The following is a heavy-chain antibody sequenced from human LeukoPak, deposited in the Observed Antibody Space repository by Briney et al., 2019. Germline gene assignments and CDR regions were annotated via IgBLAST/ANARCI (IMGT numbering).Heavy chain of an antibody. Sequence: GGSLRLSCAASGFTFSNYNINWVRQAPGKGLEWVSYISSSSSTIYYADSVKGRFTISRDNAKNSLYLQMNSLRDEDTAVYYCARDSFAPTLTGLDYGMDVWGQGTTVTVSS. V-gene: IGHV3-48*02. J-gene: IGHJ6*02. CDR2: ISSSSSTI. CDR3: ARDSFAPTLTGLDYGMDV. CDR1: GFTFSNYN. D-gene: IGHD3-9*01.